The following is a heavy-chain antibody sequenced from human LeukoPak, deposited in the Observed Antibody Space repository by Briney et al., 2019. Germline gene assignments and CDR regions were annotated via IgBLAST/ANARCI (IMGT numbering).Heavy chain of an antibody. D-gene: IGHD6-19*01. CDR2: MSGSGGIT. CDR3: ARDPTSSSGWYWGPNLFDY. V-gene: IGHV3-23*01. CDR1: GFTFSSCA. J-gene: IGHJ4*02. Sequence: PGGSLRLSCAASGFTFSSCAMNWVRQAPGMGLEWVSGMSGSGGITHYADSVRGRFTISRDNSKNTLYLQMNSLRAEDTAVYYCARDPTSSSGWYWGPNLFDYWGQGTLVTVSS.